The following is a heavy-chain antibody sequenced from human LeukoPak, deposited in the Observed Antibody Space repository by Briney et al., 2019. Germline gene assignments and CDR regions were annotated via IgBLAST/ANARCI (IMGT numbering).Heavy chain of an antibody. V-gene: IGHV1-46*01. J-gene: IGHJ4*02. CDR1: GYSFTNYY. CDR3: ARDERDVVVVPGAMPY. Sequence: ASVKVSCKASGYSFTNYYMHWVRQAPGQGLEWMGIINPSGGSTTNAQKSQGRVTMTRDTSTTTVYMELSSLRSDDTAMYYCARDERDVVVVPGAMPYWGQGTLVTVSS. D-gene: IGHD2-2*01. CDR2: INPSGGST.